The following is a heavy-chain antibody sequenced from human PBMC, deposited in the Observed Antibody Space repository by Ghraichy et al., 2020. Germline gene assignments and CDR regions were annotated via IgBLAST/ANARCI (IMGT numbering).Heavy chain of an antibody. J-gene: IGHJ4*02. D-gene: IGHD5-24*01. CDR3: ARDLRWLQLGLFDY. V-gene: IGHV3-30-3*01. Sequence: GGSLRLSCAASGFTFSSYAMHWVRQAPGKGLEWVAVISYDGSNKYYADSVKGRFTISRDNSKNTLYLQMNSLRAEDTAVYYCARDLRWLQLGLFDYWGQGTLVTVSS. CDR1: GFTFSSYA. CDR2: ISYDGSNK.